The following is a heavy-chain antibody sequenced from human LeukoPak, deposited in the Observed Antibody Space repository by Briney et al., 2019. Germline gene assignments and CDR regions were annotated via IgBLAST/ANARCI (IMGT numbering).Heavy chain of an antibody. CDR3: ARDYYDSSGYYG. J-gene: IGHJ4*02. Sequence: AGGSLRLFCAASGFTFSRYWMQGLPQAPGKGLVGVSRINSDGSSTRYGDSVKGRFTISRDNAKNTLYLQMNSLRAEDTAVYYCARDYYDSSGYYGWGQGTLVTVSS. CDR1: GFTFSRYW. CDR2: INSDGSST. V-gene: IGHV3-74*01. D-gene: IGHD3-22*01.